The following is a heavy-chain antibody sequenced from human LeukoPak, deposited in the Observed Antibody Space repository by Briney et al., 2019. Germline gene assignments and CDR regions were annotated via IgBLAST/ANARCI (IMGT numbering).Heavy chain of an antibody. V-gene: IGHV1-18*01. CDR1: GYTFTSYG. CDR2: TNAYNSNT. Sequence: ASVKVSCKASGYTFTSYGISWVRQAPGQGLEWMGWTNAYNSNTNYAQKLQGRVTMTTDTSTSTAYMELRSLRSDDTAVYYCARGGYCSSTSCHNWFDPWGQGTLVTVSS. CDR3: ARGGYCSSTSCHNWFDP. D-gene: IGHD2-2*01. J-gene: IGHJ5*02.